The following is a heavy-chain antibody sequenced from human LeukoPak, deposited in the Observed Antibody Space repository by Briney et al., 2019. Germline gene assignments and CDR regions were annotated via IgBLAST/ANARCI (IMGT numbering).Heavy chain of an antibody. CDR3: ARGGYYDSSGYDARYAAKYFDY. J-gene: IGHJ4*02. CDR1: GGSFSGYY. V-gene: IGHV4-34*01. Sequence: SETLSLTCAVYGGSFSGYYWSWIRQPPGKGLEWIGEINHSGSTNYNPSLKSRVTISVDTSKNQFSLKLSSVTAADTAVYYCARGGYYDSSGYDARYAAKYFDYWGQGTLITVSS. D-gene: IGHD3-22*01. CDR2: INHSGST.